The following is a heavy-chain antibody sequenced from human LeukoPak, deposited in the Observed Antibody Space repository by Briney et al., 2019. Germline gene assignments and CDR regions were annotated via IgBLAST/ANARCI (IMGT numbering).Heavy chain of an antibody. CDR2: INHSGST. CDR3: ARYCSSTSCYTIGMDV. J-gene: IGHJ6*02. Sequence: SETLSLTCAVYGGSFSGYYWSWIRQPPGKGLEWIGEINHSGSTNYNPSLKSRVTISVDTSKNQFSLKLSSVTAADTAVYYCARYCSSTSCYTIGMDVWGQGTTVTVSS. CDR1: GGSFSGYY. V-gene: IGHV4-34*01. D-gene: IGHD2-2*02.